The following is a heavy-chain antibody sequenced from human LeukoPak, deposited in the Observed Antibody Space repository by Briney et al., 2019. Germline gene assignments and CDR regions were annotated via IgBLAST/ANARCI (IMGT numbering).Heavy chain of an antibody. V-gene: IGHV1-69*05. D-gene: IGHD4-17*01. CDR1: GGTFSSYA. Sequence: TVKVSCKASGGTFSSYAISWVRQAPGQGLEWMGRIIPIFGTANYAQKFQGRVTITTDESTSTAYMELSSLRSEDTAVYYCARDTATIYGDSDPNWFDPWGQGTLVTVSS. CDR3: ARDTATIYGDSDPNWFDP. CDR2: IIPIFGTA. J-gene: IGHJ5*02.